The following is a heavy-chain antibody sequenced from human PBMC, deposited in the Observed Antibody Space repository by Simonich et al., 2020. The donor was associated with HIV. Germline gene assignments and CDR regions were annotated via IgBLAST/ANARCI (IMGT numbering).Heavy chain of an antibody. V-gene: IGHV4-34*01. J-gene: IGHJ4*02. CDR2: INHSVST. CDR1: GGSFIGYY. Sequence: QVQLQQWGAGLLKPSETLSLTCAVYGGSFIGYYWSWIRQPPGKGLEWIGEINHSVSTNYNPSLKSRVTISVDTSKNQFSLKLSSVTAADTAVYYCARRHPTTVTTPYFDYWGQGTLVTVSS. CDR3: ARRHPTTVTTPYFDY. D-gene: IGHD4-17*01.